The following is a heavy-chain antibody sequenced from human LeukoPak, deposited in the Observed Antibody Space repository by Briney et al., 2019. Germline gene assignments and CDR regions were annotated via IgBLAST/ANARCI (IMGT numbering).Heavy chain of an antibody. CDR3: ARGGPQSTGVPYYFDY. CDR2: INPSGGST. CDR1: GYTFTSYY. Sequence: ASVKVSCKASGYTFTSYYMHWARQAPGQGLEWMGIINPSGGSTSYAQKFQGRVTMTRDMSTSTVYVELSSLRSEDTAVYYCARGGPQSTGVPYYFDYWGQGTLVTVSS. V-gene: IGHV1-46*01. D-gene: IGHD5/OR15-5a*01. J-gene: IGHJ4*02.